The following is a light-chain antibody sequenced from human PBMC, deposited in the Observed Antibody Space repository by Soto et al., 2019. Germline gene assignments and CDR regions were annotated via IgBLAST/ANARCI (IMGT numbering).Light chain of an antibody. Sequence: DIQMTPSPSSLSASVVDIVTITCLASQGISTSLNWYQQKPGKAPKLLIYAASSLQSGVPSRFSGSGSETDFTLTISSLQPEDFATYSCQKSYSSPGKCGQGNKGDIK. CDR3: QKSYSSPGK. V-gene: IGKV1-39*01. J-gene: IGKJ1*01. CDR1: QGISTS. CDR2: AAS.